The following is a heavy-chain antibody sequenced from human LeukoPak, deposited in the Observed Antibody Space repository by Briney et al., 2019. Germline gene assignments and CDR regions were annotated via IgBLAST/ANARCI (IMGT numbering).Heavy chain of an antibody. D-gene: IGHD5-18*01. CDR3: ASSRGYSYGPHFDY. Sequence: GGSLRLSCAASGFTFSSYSMNWVRQAPGKGLEWVSYISSSSSTIYYADSVKGRFTISRDNAKNSLYLQMNSLRAKDTAVYYCASSRGYSYGPHFDYWGQGTLVTVSS. J-gene: IGHJ4*02. CDR2: ISSSSSTI. V-gene: IGHV3-48*04. CDR1: GFTFSSYS.